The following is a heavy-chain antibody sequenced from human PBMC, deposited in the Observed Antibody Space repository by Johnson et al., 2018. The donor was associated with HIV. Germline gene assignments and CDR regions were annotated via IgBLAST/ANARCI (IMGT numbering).Heavy chain of an antibody. CDR2: ISYDGSNK. D-gene: IGHD4-17*01. Sequence: QVQLVESGGGVVQPGRSLRLSCAASGFTFSSYAMHWVRQAPGKGLEWVAVISYDGSNKYYADSVKGRFTISRDNSKNTLYLQMNSLRAEDTAVYYCARGYGDYPPREDFGVWGQGTMVTVAS. J-gene: IGHJ3*01. V-gene: IGHV3-30-3*01. CDR1: GFTFSSYA. CDR3: ARGYGDYPPREDFGV.